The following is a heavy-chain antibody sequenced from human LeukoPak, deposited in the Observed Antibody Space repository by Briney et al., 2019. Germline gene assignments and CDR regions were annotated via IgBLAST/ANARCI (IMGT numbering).Heavy chain of an antibody. V-gene: IGHV4-34*01. J-gene: IGHJ3*02. CDR3: ARPMNYYDSSGYSSNDAFDI. Sequence: SETLSLTCAVYGGSFSGYCWSWIRQPPGKGLEWIGEINHSGSTNYNPSLKSRVTISVDTSKNRFSLKLSSVTAADTAVYYCARPMNYYDSSGYSSNDAFDIWGQGTMVTVSS. D-gene: IGHD3-22*01. CDR1: GGSFSGYC. CDR2: INHSGST.